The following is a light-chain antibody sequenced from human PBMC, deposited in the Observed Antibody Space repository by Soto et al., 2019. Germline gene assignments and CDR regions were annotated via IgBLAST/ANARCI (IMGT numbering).Light chain of an antibody. CDR2: GNS. V-gene: IGLV1-40*01. Sequence: QLVLTQPPSVSGAPGQRVTISCTGSSSNIGAGYDVHWYQQLPGTAPKLLIYGNSNRPSGVPDRFSGSKSGTSASLAITGLQAEDEADYYCQSYDNSLSGSWVFGGGTQLTVL. J-gene: IGLJ3*02. CDR3: QSYDNSLSGSWV. CDR1: SSNIGAGYD.